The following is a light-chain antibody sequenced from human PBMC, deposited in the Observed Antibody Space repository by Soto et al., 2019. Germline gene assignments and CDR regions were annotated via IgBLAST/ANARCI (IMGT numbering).Light chain of an antibody. J-gene: IGKJ2*01. CDR3: QQYNSWPRT. Sequence: EIVMTQSPATLSVSPGERASLSCRASQTISSNLAWYQKSPGQAPRLLIFGASVRAAGIPGRVSGSGSGTEFPLTISSPQSEDFAVYYCQQYNSWPRTFGQGTKLEIK. V-gene: IGKV3-15*01. CDR1: QTISSN. CDR2: GAS.